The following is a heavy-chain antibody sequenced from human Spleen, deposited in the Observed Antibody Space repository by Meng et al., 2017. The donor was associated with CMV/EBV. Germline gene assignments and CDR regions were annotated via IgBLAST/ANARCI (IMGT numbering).Heavy chain of an antibody. J-gene: IGHJ5*02. Sequence: GESLKISCAASGFTFSYYAMNWVRQVPGKGLEWISYISNSGDTTSYADSVRGRFTISRDNAKSSLYLDMNNVRAEDTAVYYCARDFSIYDIWSGYQNWFDPWGQGTLVTVSS. CDR3: ARDFSIYDIWSGYQNWFDP. D-gene: IGHD3-3*01. CDR2: ISNSGDTT. CDR1: GFTFSYYA. V-gene: IGHV3-48*03.